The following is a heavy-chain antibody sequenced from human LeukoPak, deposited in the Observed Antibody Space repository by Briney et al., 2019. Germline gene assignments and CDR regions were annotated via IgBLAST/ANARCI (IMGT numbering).Heavy chain of an antibody. CDR1: GFSISSGHY. CDR3: ARGPGDILTGYYLSSMDV. D-gene: IGHD3-9*01. CDR2: VYQSGTT. J-gene: IGHJ6*02. V-gene: IGHV4-38-2*02. Sequence: PSETLSLTCTVSGFSISSGHYWGWVRQPPGAGLEWIGSVYQSGTTYYNPSLKSRVTTSVDMSKNQFSLRLRPVTAADTAVYYCARGPGDILTGYYLSSMDVWGQGTTVTVSS.